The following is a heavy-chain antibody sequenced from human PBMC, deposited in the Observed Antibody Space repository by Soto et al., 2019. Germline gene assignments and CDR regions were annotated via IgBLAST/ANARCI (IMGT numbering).Heavy chain of an antibody. CDR1: GASVSSTYW. CDR3: ARYNAASGTYYFDY. V-gene: IGHV4-4*02. J-gene: IGHJ4*02. D-gene: IGHD6-13*01. CDR2: INHRGSA. Sequence: SETLSLTCAVSGASVSSTYWWSWVRQPPGKGPEWIGEINHRGSANYNPSLRSRVTMSVDISKSQLSLRLTSVTASDTAVYYCARYNAASGTYYFDYWGQGALVTGS.